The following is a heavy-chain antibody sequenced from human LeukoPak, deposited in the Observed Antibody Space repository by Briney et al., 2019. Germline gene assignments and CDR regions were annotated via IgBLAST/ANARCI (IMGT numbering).Heavy chain of an antibody. V-gene: IGHV1-2*02. CDR1: GYTFTDYY. Sequence: ASVKVSCKASGYTFTDYYIHWVRQAPGQGLEWMGWINPYSGGTRYAQNFQGSVTMTRDTSISTAYMELSSLRSDDTAGYYCAREVATNVNQFDYWGQGTLVTVSS. J-gene: IGHJ4*02. CDR3: AREVATNVNQFDY. D-gene: IGHD5-24*01. CDR2: INPYSGGT.